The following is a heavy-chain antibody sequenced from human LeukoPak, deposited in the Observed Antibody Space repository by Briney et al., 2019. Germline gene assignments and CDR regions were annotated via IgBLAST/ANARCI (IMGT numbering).Heavy chain of an antibody. CDR2: IYYTGTT. D-gene: IGHD4-11*01. V-gene: IGHV4-31*03. CDR1: GDSISSGGSY. Sequence: SETLSLTCTVPGDSISSGGSYWTWIRQHPGEGLEWIGYIYYTGTTYYNPSLKSRATVSLDTSKNQFSLKLSSVTAADTAVYYCASARTTALDYWGQGTLVTVSS. J-gene: IGHJ4*02. CDR3: ASARTTALDY.